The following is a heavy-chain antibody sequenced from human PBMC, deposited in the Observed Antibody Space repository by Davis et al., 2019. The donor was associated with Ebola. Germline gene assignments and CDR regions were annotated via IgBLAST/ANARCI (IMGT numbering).Heavy chain of an antibody. V-gene: IGHV3-30*03. CDR2: ISYDGSNK. CDR1: GFTFSSYG. CDR3: ARASIVWYFDL. J-gene: IGHJ2*01. D-gene: IGHD2-15*01. Sequence: GESLKISCAASGFTFSSYGMHWVRQAPGKGLEWVAVISYDGSNKYYADSVKGRFTISRDNSKNTLYLQMNSLRAEDTAVYYCARASIVWYFDLWGRGTLVTVSS.